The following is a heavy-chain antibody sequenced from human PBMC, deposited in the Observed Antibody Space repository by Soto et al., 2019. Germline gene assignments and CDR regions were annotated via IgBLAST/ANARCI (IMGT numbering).Heavy chain of an antibody. CDR1: GYTFTSYA. V-gene: IGHV1-3*01. Sequence: ASVKVSCKASGYTFTSYAMHWVRQAPGQRLEWMGWINAGNGNTKYSQKFQGRVTITRDTSASTAYMELSSPRSEDTAVYYCARGRYYDFWSGPKSRWFDPWGQGTLVTV. CDR3: ARGRYYDFWSGPKSRWFDP. D-gene: IGHD3-3*01. J-gene: IGHJ5*02. CDR2: INAGNGNT.